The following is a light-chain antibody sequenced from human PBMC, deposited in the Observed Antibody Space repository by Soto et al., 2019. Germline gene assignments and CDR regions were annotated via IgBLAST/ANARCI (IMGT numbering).Light chain of an antibody. J-gene: IGKJ5*01. CDR3: QQYGSSPPIT. CDR2: GAS. CDR1: HSVSSSY. Sequence: EIGLTQSPGTLSLSPGGRATLSCRASHSVSSSYLAWYQQKPGQAPRLLIYGASSRATGIPDRFSGSGSGTDFTLTISRLEPEDFAVYYCQQYGSSPPITFGQGTRLEIK. V-gene: IGKV3-20*01.